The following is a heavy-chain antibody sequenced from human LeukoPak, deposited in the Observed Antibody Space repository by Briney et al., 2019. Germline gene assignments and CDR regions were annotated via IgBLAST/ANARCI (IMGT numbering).Heavy chain of an antibody. CDR3: ARLLPGAAGIL. D-gene: IGHD6-13*01. CDR1: GYSISSGYY. Sequence: SETLSLTCAVSGYSISSGYYWGWIRQPPGKGREWIGSIYHSGSTYYNPSLKSRVTISVDTSKNQFSLKLSSVTAADTAVYYCARLLPGAAGILWGQGTLVTVSS. J-gene: IGHJ4*02. CDR2: IYHSGST. V-gene: IGHV4-38-2*01.